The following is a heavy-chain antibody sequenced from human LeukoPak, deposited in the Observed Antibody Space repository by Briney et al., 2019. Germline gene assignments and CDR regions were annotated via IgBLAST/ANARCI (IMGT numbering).Heavy chain of an antibody. Sequence: ASVKVSCKASGGTFSSYAISWVRQAPGQGLEWMGRIIPILGIANYAQKFQGRVTITADRSTSTAYMELSSLRSEDTAVYYCARDRYCTNGVCYLFDYWGQGTLVTVSS. J-gene: IGHJ4*02. CDR2: IIPILGIA. CDR1: GGTFSSYA. CDR3: ARDRYCTNGVCYLFDY. V-gene: IGHV1-69*04. D-gene: IGHD2-8*01.